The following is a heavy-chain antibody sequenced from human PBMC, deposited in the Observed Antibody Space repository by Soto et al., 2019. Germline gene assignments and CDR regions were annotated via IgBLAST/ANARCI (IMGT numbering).Heavy chain of an antibody. V-gene: IGHV3-23*01. Sequence: GGSLRLSCAASGFTFSSYAMSWVRQAPGKGLEWVAAISGSGGSTYYADSVKGRFTISRDNSKNTLYLQMNSLRAEDTAVYYCAKDTAAAGYLDYWGQGTLVTVSS. D-gene: IGHD6-13*01. CDR3: AKDTAAAGYLDY. J-gene: IGHJ4*02. CDR1: GFTFSSYA. CDR2: ISGSGGST.